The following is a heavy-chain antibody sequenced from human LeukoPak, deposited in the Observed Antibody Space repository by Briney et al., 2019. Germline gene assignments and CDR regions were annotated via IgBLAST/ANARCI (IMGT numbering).Heavy chain of an antibody. D-gene: IGHD4-17*01. CDR3: ARGGYGDRIDY. V-gene: IGHV1-2*02. CDR2: INPNSGGT. CDR1: GYTFTGYY. Sequence: ASGKVSCKASGYTFTGYYLHWVRQAPGQELEWMGWINPNSGGTNYAQKFQGRVTMTRDTSISTAYMELSRLRSEDTAVYYCARGGYGDRIDYWGQGTLVSVSS. J-gene: IGHJ4*02.